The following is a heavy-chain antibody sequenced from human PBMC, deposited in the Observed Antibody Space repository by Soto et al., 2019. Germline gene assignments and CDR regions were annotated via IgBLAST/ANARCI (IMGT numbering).Heavy chain of an antibody. J-gene: IGHJ4*02. CDR1: GGSFSSYA. D-gene: IGHD3-3*01. Sequence: QVQLVQSGAEVKKPGSSVKVSCKASGGSFSSYAMSWVRQAPGQGFEWMGWIMPLFGVAKYAQKFHGRVKITADEATSTAYMELSSLRLEDTGVYYCARDNQHLNPPPIWCGYNYYFDYWGQGTLVTVSS. V-gene: IGHV1-69*01. CDR2: IMPLFGVA. CDR3: ARDNQHLNPPPIWCGYNYYFDY.